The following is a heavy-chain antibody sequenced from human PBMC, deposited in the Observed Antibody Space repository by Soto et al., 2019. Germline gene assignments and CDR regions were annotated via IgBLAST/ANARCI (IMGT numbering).Heavy chain of an antibody. CDR1: GFTFSNAW. CDR2: IKSKTDGGTT. CDR3: TTDPGCSSTSCYHAYYYYYMDV. D-gene: IGHD2-2*01. Sequence: GGSLRLSCAASGFTFSNAWMSWVRQAPGKGLEWVGRIKSKTDGGTTDYAAPVKASFTISRDDSKNTLYLQMNSLKTEDTAVYYCTTDPGCSSTSCYHAYYYYYMDVWGKGTTVTVSS. J-gene: IGHJ6*03. V-gene: IGHV3-15*01.